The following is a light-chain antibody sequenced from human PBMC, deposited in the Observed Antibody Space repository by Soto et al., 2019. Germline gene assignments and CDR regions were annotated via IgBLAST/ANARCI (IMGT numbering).Light chain of an antibody. Sequence: NFMLTQPHSVSGSPGKTITISCTRNSGSVGSNFVQWFQQRPGSAPTIVIYEDDQRSSGVPDRYSASIDRSSNSASLTISGLRTEDEADYYCQSYDSNSVIFGGGTKLTVL. V-gene: IGLV6-57*04. J-gene: IGLJ2*01. CDR1: SGSVGSNF. CDR2: EDD. CDR3: QSYDSNSVI.